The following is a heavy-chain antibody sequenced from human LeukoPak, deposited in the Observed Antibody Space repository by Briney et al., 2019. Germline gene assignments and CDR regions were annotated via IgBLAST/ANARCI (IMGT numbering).Heavy chain of an antibody. D-gene: IGHD3-9*01. J-gene: IGHJ4*02. CDR3: AKALTRRYFDWFVFDY. Sequence: PGGSLRLPCAASGFTFSSYAMSWVRQAPGKGLEWVSAISGSGGSTYYADSVKGRFTISRDNSKNTLYLQMNSLRAEDTAVYYCAKALTRRYFDWFVFDYWGQGTLVTVSS. V-gene: IGHV3-23*01. CDR1: GFTFSSYA. CDR2: ISGSGGST.